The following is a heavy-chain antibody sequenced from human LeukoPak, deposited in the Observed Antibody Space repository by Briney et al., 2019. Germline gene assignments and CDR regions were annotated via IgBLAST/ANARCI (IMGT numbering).Heavy chain of an antibody. V-gene: IGHV4-59*11. Sequence: SETLSLTCTVSGGSISIHYWSWIRQPPGKGLEWIGYIYYSGSPNYNPSLKSRVTISVDTSKNQFSLKLSSVTAADTAVYYCARLPAHYFDYWGQGTLVTVSS. CDR1: GGSISIHY. CDR2: IYYSGSP. J-gene: IGHJ4*02. CDR3: ARLPAHYFDY.